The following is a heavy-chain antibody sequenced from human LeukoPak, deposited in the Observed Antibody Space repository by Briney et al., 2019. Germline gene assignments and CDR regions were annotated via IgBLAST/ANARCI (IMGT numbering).Heavy chain of an antibody. D-gene: IGHD1-26*01. Sequence: PGGSLRLSCAASGFTFSSYAMSWVRQAPGKGLEWVSGISGSGGSTYYADSVKGRFTISRDNSKNSLYLQMNSLRAEDTAVYYCAKDSGIYYGWFDPWGQGTLVTVSS. V-gene: IGHV3-23*01. J-gene: IGHJ5*02. CDR2: ISGSGGST. CDR3: AKDSGIYYGWFDP. CDR1: GFTFSSYA.